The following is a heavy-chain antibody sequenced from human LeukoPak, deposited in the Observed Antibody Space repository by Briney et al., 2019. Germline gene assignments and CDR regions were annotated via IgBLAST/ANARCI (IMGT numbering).Heavy chain of an antibody. CDR3: ARVGAY. CDR1: GYSISSGFL. Sequence: SETLSLTCSVFGYSISSGFLWGWLRQPPGKGLEWIGSISHTGSTHYNPSLKSRVTISVDLSKNQFSLKLNSVTAADTAVYYCARVGAYWGQGTLVTVSS. J-gene: IGHJ4*02. V-gene: IGHV4-38-2*02. D-gene: IGHD4/OR15-4a*01. CDR2: ISHTGST.